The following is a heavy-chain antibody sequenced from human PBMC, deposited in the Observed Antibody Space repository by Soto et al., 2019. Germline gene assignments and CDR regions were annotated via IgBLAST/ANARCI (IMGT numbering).Heavy chain of an antibody. CDR2: ISGFNGQT. D-gene: IGHD3-10*01. CDR3: ARVDPCGVAGVRDY. V-gene: IGHV1-18*01. Sequence: QVQLVQSGPEVKKPGASVKVSCKASGNTFASHGVSWVRQAPGQELEWMGWISGFNGQTNYALKFQGRVTLTTDTSTSTAYMELRSLRSDDTAVYFCARVDPCGVAGVRDYWGQGTLVTVSS. J-gene: IGHJ4*02. CDR1: GNTFASHG.